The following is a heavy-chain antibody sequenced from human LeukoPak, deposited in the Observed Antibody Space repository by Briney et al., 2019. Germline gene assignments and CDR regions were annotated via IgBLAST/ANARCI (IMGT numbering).Heavy chain of an antibody. Sequence: PGGSLRLSCAASGFTFSTFAMIWVRQPPGKGLEWASSIFPSGGEIHYADSVKGRFTISRDNSKNTLYLQMNSLRAEDTAVYYCARENYDSSGYYRDYWGQGTLVTVSS. CDR3: ARENYDSSGYYRDY. V-gene: IGHV3-23*01. CDR1: GFTFSTFA. J-gene: IGHJ4*02. D-gene: IGHD3-22*01. CDR2: IFPSGGEI.